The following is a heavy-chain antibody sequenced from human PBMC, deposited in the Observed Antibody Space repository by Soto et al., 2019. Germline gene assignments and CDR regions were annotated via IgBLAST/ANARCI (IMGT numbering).Heavy chain of an antibody. D-gene: IGHD1-7*01. CDR1: GFTFSNAW. Sequence: GGSLRLSCAASGFTFSNAWMSWVRQAPGKGLEWVGRIKSKTDGGTTDYAAPVKGRFTISRDDSKNTLYLQMNSLKTEDTAVYYCTTELGVTNWNYPSLFDYWGQGTLVTVSS. CDR2: IKSKTDGGTT. CDR3: TTELGVTNWNYPSLFDY. V-gene: IGHV3-15*01. J-gene: IGHJ4*02.